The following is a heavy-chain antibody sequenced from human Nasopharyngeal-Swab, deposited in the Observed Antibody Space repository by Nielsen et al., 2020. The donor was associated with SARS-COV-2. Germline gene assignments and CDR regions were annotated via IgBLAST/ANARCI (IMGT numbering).Heavy chain of an antibody. CDR3: ARDGTGYYTYFQH. CDR2: ISSSSSTI. J-gene: IGHJ1*01. Sequence: GESLKISCAASGFTFSIYSMNWVRQAPGKGLEWVAYISSSSSTIYYADSVKGRFTSSRDNAKNSLYLQMNSLRDEDTAVYYCARDGTGYYTYFQHWGQGTLVTVSS. CDR1: GFTFSIYS. D-gene: IGHD3/OR15-3a*01. V-gene: IGHV3-48*02.